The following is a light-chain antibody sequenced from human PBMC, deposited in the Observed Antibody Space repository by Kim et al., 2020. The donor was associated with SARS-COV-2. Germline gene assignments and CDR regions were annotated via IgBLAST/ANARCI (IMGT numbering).Light chain of an antibody. CDR3: ASYADNNNLV. CDR1: SSDVGGYNY. J-gene: IGLJ3*02. CDR2: EVS. Sequence: QSALTQPPSASGSPGQSVTISCTGTSSDVGGYNYVSWYQQHPGNAPKLMVYEVSKRPSGVPDRFSGSKSGNTASLTVSGLQADDEANYYCASYADNNNLVFGAGTQLTVL. V-gene: IGLV2-8*01.